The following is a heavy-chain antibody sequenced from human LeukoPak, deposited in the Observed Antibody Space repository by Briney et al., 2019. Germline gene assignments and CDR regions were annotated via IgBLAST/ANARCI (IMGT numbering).Heavy chain of an antibody. CDR1: GGTFSSYA. CDR3: ARGGGRWLQLSVADYYSMDV. Sequence: ASVKVSCKASGGTFSSYAISWVRQAPGQGLEWMGRIIPVLGITNYAQKFQGRVTITADKSTSTADMELSSLRSEDTAVYYCARGGGRWLQLSVADYYSMDVWGRGTTVTVSS. V-gene: IGHV1-69*04. CDR2: IIPVLGIT. J-gene: IGHJ6*02. D-gene: IGHD5-24*01.